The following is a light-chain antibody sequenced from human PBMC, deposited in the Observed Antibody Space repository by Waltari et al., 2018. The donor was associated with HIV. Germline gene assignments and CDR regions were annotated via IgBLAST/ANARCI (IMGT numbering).Light chain of an antibody. Sequence: DIQMTQSPSTLSASVGDRVTIPCRASHSIDTSLAWYQQKPGKAPKVLIYRASGLESGFPSRFSGSGSGTEFTLTITSLQPDDFATYYCQNYKRYPFTFGPGTKVDIK. CDR2: RAS. CDR3: QNYKRYPFT. V-gene: IGKV1-5*03. CDR1: HSIDTS. J-gene: IGKJ3*01.